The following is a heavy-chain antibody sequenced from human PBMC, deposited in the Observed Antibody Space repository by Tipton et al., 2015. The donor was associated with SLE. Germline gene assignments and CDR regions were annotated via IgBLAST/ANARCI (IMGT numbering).Heavy chain of an antibody. J-gene: IGHJ4*01. V-gene: IGHV4-39*06. CDR2: IYYSGST. CDR3: ASWMRVGSEDY. D-gene: IGHD6-19*01. Sequence: TLSLTCTVSGGSINSSGYYWGWIRQPPGKGLEWIGSIYYSGSTYYNPPLKSRFTISLDTSKNHFTLKLTSVTAADTAVYYCASWMRVGSEDYWGHGTLVTVSS. CDR1: GGSINSSGYY.